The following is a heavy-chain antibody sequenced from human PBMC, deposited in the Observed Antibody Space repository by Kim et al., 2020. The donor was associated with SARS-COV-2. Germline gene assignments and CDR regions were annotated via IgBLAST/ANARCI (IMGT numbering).Heavy chain of an antibody. V-gene: IGHV3-23*01. CDR1: GFTFSSYA. CDR2: ISGSGGST. Sequence: GGSLRLSCAASGFTFSSYAMSWVRQAPGKGLEWVSAISGSGGSTYYADSVKGRFTISRDNSKNTLYLQMNSLRAEDTAVYYCAKGVSSGSGSYYPNDAFDIWGQGTMVTVSS. J-gene: IGHJ3*02. CDR3: AKGVSSGSGSYYPNDAFDI. D-gene: IGHD3-10*01.